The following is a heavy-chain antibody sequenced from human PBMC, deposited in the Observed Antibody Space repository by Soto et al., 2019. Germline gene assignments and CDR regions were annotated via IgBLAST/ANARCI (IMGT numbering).Heavy chain of an antibody. D-gene: IGHD2-8*02. CDR2: ILVGGST. Sequence: GGSLSLSCAVSGFLCSSYDMSWVRQAPGKGLEWVSTILVGGSTHYEDSVKGRFTISRDTSKNTVYLQMNSLTAGDTAVYYCAKATATGGGAFEIYGQGTMVTVSS. CDR3: AKATATGGGAFEI. V-gene: IGHV3-23*01. CDR1: GFLCSSYD. J-gene: IGHJ3*02.